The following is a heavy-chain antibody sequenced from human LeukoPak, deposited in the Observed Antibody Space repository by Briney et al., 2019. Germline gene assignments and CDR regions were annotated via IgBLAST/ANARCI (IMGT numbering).Heavy chain of an antibody. CDR3: ARISSGTGYSSSWYGDEYFQH. CDR2: ISAYNGNT. J-gene: IGHJ1*01. D-gene: IGHD6-13*01. Sequence: ASVKVSCKASGYTFTSYGISWVRQAPGQGLEWMGWISAYNGNTNYAQKLQGRVIMTTDTSTSTAYMELRSLRSDDTAVYYCARISSGTGYSSSWYGDEYFQHWGQGTLVTVSS. V-gene: IGHV1-18*01. CDR1: GYTFTSYG.